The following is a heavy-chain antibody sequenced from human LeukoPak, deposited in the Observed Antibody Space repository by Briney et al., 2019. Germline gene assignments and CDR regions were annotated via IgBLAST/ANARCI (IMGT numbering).Heavy chain of an antibody. CDR2: INSDGSST. CDR3: ARDPPPLGYCSGGSCYSDAFDI. CDR1: GFTFSSYW. V-gene: IGHV3-74*01. Sequence: PGGSLRLSCAASGFTFSSYWMHWVRQAPGKGLVWVSRINSDGSSTSYADSVKGRFTISRDNAKNTLYLQMNSLRAEDTAMYYCARDPPPLGYCSGGSCYSDAFDIWGQGTMVTVSS. J-gene: IGHJ3*02. D-gene: IGHD2-15*01.